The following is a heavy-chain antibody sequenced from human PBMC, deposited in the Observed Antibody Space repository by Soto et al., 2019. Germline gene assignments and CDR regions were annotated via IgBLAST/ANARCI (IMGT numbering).Heavy chain of an antibody. J-gene: IGHJ4*02. D-gene: IGHD3-16*01. CDR1: GFRFKSYV. Sequence: QVPLVESGGGVVQPGTSLRLSCLASGFRFKSYVMSWVRQPPGKGLEWVALTSYDGTNKYYGDSVTGRFTVSRDNSKNTLHLQMDSLRPEDTALYYCARWGTTGGFDLWGQGTLVSVSS. V-gene: IGHV3-30*19. CDR3: ARWGTTGGFDL. CDR2: TSYDGTNK.